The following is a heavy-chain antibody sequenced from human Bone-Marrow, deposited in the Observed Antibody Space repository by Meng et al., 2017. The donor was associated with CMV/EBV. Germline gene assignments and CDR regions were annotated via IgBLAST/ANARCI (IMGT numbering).Heavy chain of an antibody. CDR2: INHSGST. Sequence: SETLSLTCAVYGGSFSGYYWSWIRQLPGKGLEWIGEINHSGSTNYNPSLKSRVTISVDTSKNQFSLKLSSVTAADTAVYYCARGLGIWGQGTLVTVSS. D-gene: IGHD3-16*01. J-gene: IGHJ4*02. V-gene: IGHV4-34*01. CDR1: GGSFSGYY. CDR3: ARGLGI.